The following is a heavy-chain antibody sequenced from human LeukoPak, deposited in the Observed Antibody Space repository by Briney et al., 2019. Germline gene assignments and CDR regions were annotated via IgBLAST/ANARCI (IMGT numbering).Heavy chain of an antibody. Sequence: SETLSLTCAVYGGSFSGYYWSWIRQPPGKGLEWIGYIYYSGSTNYNPSLKSRVTISVDTSKNQFSLKLSSVTAADTAMYYCARKQHLEPSSYYYYMDVWGKGTTVTVS. CDR2: IYYSGST. J-gene: IGHJ6*03. D-gene: IGHD6-13*01. CDR3: ARKQHLEPSSYYYYMDV. CDR1: GGSFSGYY. V-gene: IGHV4-59*12.